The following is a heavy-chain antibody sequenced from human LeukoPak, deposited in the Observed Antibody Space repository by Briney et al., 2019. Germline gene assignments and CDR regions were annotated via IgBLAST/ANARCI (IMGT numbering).Heavy chain of an antibody. D-gene: IGHD6-25*01. CDR3: ARGSGFLDV. CDR2: INPNSGGT. V-gene: IGHV1-2*02. CDR1: GYTFTGYY. Sequence: ASAKVSCKASGYTFTGYYMHWVRQAPGQGLEWMGWINPNSGGTNYAQKFQGRVTLTRDTSINTVYMDLNRLSSDDTAVYYCARGSGFLDVWGQGTTVTVSS. J-gene: IGHJ6*02.